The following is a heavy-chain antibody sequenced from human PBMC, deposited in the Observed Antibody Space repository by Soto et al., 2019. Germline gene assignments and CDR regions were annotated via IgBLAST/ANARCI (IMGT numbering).Heavy chain of an antibody. CDR1: GFTVSSNY. CDR3: ARARSTAAGLFDY. D-gene: IGHD6-13*01. CDR2: IYSGGST. V-gene: IGHV3-53*01. Sequence: EVQLVESGGGLIQPGGSLRLSCAASGFTVSSNYMTWVRQAPGKGLEWVSAIYSGGSTYYADSVKGRVTISRDNSKNTLYLQRNSLRAEDTAVDYCARARSTAAGLFDYWGLGTLVTVSS. J-gene: IGHJ4*02.